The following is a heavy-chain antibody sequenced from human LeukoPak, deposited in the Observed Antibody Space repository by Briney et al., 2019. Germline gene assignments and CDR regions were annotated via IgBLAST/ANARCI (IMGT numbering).Heavy chain of an antibody. CDR1: GFTFSNYN. CDR2: ITSSSTYI. J-gene: IGHJ4*02. Sequence: GGSLRLSCAASGFTFSNYNMNWVRQAPGKGLEWVSSITSSSTYIYYADSVKGRFTISRDNAENSLYLQMNSLRDEDTAVYYCARENDYYDSSGYYRMGYFDYWGQGTLVTVSS. CDR3: ARENDYYDSSGYYRMGYFDY. D-gene: IGHD3-22*01. V-gene: IGHV3-21*01.